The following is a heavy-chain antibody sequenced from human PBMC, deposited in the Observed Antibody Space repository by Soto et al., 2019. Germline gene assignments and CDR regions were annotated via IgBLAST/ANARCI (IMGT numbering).Heavy chain of an antibody. CDR1: GFTFSSFS. J-gene: IGHJ4*02. V-gene: IGHV3-48*02. CDR3: ARDLGWAFDC. CDR2: IGGGGRLI. Sequence: EVQLVESGGGLVQRGGSLRPSCAASGFTFSSFSMNWVRQAPGRGLEWISYIGGGGRLISYADSVKGRFAISRDNAQNSLYLQMDSLRDEDTAVYYCARDLGWAFDCWGQGTLVTVSS. D-gene: IGHD6-19*01.